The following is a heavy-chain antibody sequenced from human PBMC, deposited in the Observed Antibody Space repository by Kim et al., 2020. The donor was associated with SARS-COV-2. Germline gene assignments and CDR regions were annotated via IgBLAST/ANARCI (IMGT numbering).Heavy chain of an antibody. CDR2: IDSSGDGT. J-gene: IGHJ3*02. V-gene: IGHV3-48*02. CDR3: ARDYLWAFDI. CDR1: GFTFTSYT. D-gene: IGHD2-21*01. Sequence: GGSLRLSCAASGFTFTSYTMNWVRQAPGKGLEWLSYIDSSGDGTYYADSVKGRFTISRDNAQNSLYLQMNSLRDEDTAVYYCARDYLWAFDIWSQGTKVTVSS.